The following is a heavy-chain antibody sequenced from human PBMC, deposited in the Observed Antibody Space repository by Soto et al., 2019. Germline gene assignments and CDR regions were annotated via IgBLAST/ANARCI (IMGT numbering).Heavy chain of an antibody. CDR2: IYYSGST. CDR3: AGGNYYGAGDY. D-gene: IGHD1-26*01. V-gene: IGHV4-61*08. CDR1: GGSLSSGGYY. J-gene: IGHJ4*02. Sequence: QVQLQESGPGLVRPSETLSLTCTVSGGSLSSGGYYWNWIRQPPGKGLEWIGYIYYSGSTNSSPSLKSRVTISVDTSKNQFYLRLRSVTAADTAVYYCAGGNYYGAGDYWGPGSRVTVSS.